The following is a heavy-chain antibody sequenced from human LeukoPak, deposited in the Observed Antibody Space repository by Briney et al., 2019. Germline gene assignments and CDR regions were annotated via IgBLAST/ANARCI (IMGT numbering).Heavy chain of an antibody. Sequence: GSLRLSCAAPGFTFSSYWMSWVRQAPGKGLEWIGEINHSGSTNYNPPLKSRVTISVDTSKNQFSLKLSSVTAADTAVYYCARHWQLVPFDYWGQGTLVTVSS. V-gene: IGHV4-34*01. J-gene: IGHJ4*02. D-gene: IGHD6-6*01. CDR3: ARHWQLVPFDY. CDR2: INHSGST. CDR1: GFTFSSYW.